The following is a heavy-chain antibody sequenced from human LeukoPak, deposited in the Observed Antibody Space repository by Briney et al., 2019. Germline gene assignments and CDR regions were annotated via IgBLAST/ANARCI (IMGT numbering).Heavy chain of an antibody. CDR3: ARISSSWSPPFDY. CDR1: GFTFSSYW. CDR2: IKQDGSEK. J-gene: IGHJ4*02. Sequence: GGSLRLSCAASGFTFSSYWMSWVRQAPGKGLEWVANIKQDGSEKYYVDSVKGRSTISRDNAKNSLYLQMNSLRAEDTAVYYCARISSSWSPPFDYWGQGTLVTVSS. V-gene: IGHV3-7*01. D-gene: IGHD6-13*01.